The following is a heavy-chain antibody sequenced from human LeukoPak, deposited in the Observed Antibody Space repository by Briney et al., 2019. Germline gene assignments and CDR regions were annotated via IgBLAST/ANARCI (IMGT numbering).Heavy chain of an antibody. CDR2: INPNSGGT. V-gene: IGHV1-2*02. CDR1: GYTFTSYY. CDR3: ARDDWNFYYYYSYGIDV. J-gene: IGHJ6*02. D-gene: IGHD1-7*01. Sequence: ASVKVSCTASGYTFTSYYMHWVRQAPGQGLEWMGWINPNSGGTNYAQKFQGRVTITRDTSISTAYMELNRLRSDDTAVYSSARDDWNFYYYYSYGIDVWGQGTTVTVSS.